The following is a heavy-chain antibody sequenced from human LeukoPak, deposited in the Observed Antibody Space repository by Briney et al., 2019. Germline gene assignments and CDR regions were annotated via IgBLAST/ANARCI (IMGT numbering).Heavy chain of an antibody. J-gene: IGHJ4*02. Sequence: SETLSLTCTVSGGSISSGSYYWSWIRQPAGKGLEWIGRIYTSGSTNYNPSLKSRVTISVDTSKNQFSLKLSSVTAADTAVYYCARGPYYDFWSGYYDYWGQGTLVTVSS. CDR2: IYTSGST. V-gene: IGHV4-61*02. D-gene: IGHD3-3*01. CDR3: ARGPYYDFWSGYYDY. CDR1: GGSISSGSYY.